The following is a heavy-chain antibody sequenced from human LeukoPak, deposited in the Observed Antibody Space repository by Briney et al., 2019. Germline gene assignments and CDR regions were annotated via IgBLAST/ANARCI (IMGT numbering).Heavy chain of an antibody. J-gene: IGHJ4*02. Sequence: GGSLRLSCAASGFTFSNYAMSWVRQTPGKGLEWVSAISGSGGSTYYADSVKGRFTISRDNSKNTLYLQMNSLRAEDTAVYYCAKDLGGSSFDYWGQGTLVTVSS. D-gene: IGHD1-26*01. V-gene: IGHV3-23*01. CDR1: GFTFSNYA. CDR2: ISGSGGST. CDR3: AKDLGGSSFDY.